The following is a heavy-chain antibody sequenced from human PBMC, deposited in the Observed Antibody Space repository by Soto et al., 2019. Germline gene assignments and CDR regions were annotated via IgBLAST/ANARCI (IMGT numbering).Heavy chain of an antibody. CDR1: GFTFSSYW. Sequence: PGGSLRLSYAASGFTFSSYWMSWVRQAPGKGLEWVANIKQDGSEKYHVDSVKGRFTISRDNAKNSLYLQMNSLRAEDTAVYYCAMSIQLWFFDYWGQGTLVTVSS. D-gene: IGHD5-18*01. J-gene: IGHJ4*02. V-gene: IGHV3-7*05. CDR2: IKQDGSEK. CDR3: AMSIQLWFFDY.